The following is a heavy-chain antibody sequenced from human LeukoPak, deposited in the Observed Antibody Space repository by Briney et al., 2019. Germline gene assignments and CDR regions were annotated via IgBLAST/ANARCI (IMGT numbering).Heavy chain of an antibody. D-gene: IGHD5-12*01. CDR2: ICWNSGSI. Sequence: GRSLRLSCAASGFTFDDYAMHWVRQAPGKGLEWVSGICWNSGSIGYADSVQGRFTISRDNAKNSLYLQMNSLRAEDTALYYCATANTITGPDYWGQGTLVTVSS. J-gene: IGHJ4*02. CDR3: ATANTITGPDY. CDR1: GFTFDDYA. V-gene: IGHV3-9*01.